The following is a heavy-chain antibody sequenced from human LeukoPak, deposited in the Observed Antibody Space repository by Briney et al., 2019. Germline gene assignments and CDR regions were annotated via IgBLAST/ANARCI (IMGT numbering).Heavy chain of an antibody. CDR1: GYSITSGNY. J-gene: IGHJ4*02. D-gene: IGHD3-22*01. CDR2: VYHSGST. CDR3: ARNDSSGYFDY. Sequence: SETLSLTSSVSGYSITSGNYWGWIRQPPGKGLEWIGSVYHSGSTHYRPSLKSRVTISVDTSKNQFSLKLSSVTAADTAVYYCARNDSSGYFDYWGQGTLVTVSS. V-gene: IGHV4-38-2*01.